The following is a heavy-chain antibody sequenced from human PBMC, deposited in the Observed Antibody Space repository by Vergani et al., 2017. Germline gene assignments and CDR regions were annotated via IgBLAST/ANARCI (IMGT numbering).Heavy chain of an antibody. CDR2: INPNSGGT. Sequence: QVQLVQSGAEVKKPGASVKVSCKASDDTFTGYYMHWVRQAPGQGLEWMGWINPNSGGTNYAQKFQGRVTMTRDTSISTAYMELSRLRSDDTARYYCARDVVGYSSSRGLGFWGQGTLVTVSS. V-gene: IGHV1-2*02. J-gene: IGHJ4*02. CDR1: DDTFTGYY. D-gene: IGHD6-13*01. CDR3: ARDVVGYSSSRGLGF.